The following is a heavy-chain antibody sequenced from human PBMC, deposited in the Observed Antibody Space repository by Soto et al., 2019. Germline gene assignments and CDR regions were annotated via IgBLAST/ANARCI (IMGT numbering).Heavy chain of an antibody. Sequence: PSETLSLTCTVSGGFVTNSSCYWGWILQSPGKGLEWIGSVYYRGRSYSKSSVKSRVTISVDTSKNRFSLSLNSVTASDTAVYFCVSQRTTVPTQAYFDYWGPGALVTVSS. CDR1: GGFVTNSSCY. CDR3: VSQRTTVPTQAYFDY. CDR2: VYYRGRS. D-gene: IGHD4-17*01. V-gene: IGHV4-39*01. J-gene: IGHJ4*02.